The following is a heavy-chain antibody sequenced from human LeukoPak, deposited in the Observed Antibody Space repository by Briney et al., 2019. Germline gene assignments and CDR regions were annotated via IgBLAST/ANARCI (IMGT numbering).Heavy chain of an antibody. CDR3: ARDPSLHYGGNSGTNDY. V-gene: IGHV4-59*12. J-gene: IGHJ4*02. CDR2: IYYSGST. CDR1: GGSISSYY. D-gene: IGHD4-23*01. Sequence: SETLSLTCTVSGGSISSYYWSWIRQPPGKGLEWIGYIYYSGSTNYNPSLKSRVTISVDTSKNQFSLKLSSVTAADTAVYYCARDPSLHYGGNSGTNDYWGQGTLVTVSS.